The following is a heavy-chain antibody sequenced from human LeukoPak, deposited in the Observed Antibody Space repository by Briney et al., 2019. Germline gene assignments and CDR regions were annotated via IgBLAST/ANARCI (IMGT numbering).Heavy chain of an antibody. V-gene: IGHV1-69*02. Sequence: SVKVSCKASGYTFTGYYMHWVRQAPGQGLEWMGRIIPILGIANYAQKFQGRVTITADKSTSTAYMELSSLRSEDTAVYYCASAGGLVPGGNYWGQGTLVTVSS. CDR1: GYTFTGYY. D-gene: IGHD6-19*01. CDR2: IIPILGIA. J-gene: IGHJ4*02. CDR3: ASAGGLVPGGNY.